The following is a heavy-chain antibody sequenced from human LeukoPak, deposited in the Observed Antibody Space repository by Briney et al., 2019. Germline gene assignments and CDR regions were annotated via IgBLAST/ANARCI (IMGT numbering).Heavy chain of an antibody. J-gene: IGHJ5*01. V-gene: IGHV3-21*01. CDR2: IDLSGNHI. CDR3: ARDRGLGLPNWFTS. D-gene: IGHD2-15*01. Sequence: GGSLRLSCVGSGFHLSSYSMNWVRQAPGKGLECVSSIDLSGNHINYVDSVKDRFTISRDNAKNSLLLQMDSLRVEDTAVYYCARDRGLGLPNWFTSWGQGTLVTVSS. CDR1: GFHLSSYS.